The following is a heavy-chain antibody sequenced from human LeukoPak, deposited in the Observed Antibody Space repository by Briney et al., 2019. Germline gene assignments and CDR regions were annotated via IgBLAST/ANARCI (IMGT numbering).Heavy chain of an antibody. V-gene: IGHV3-23*01. Sequence: GGSLRLSCAASGFTFSNHAMSWVRQAPGRGLEWVSAILGSGGSTYYADSVKGRFTVSRDNSKSTLYLQMNSLRAEDTALYYCAKWGDYDVLTGYYVPDYWGQGTLVTVSS. D-gene: IGHD3-9*01. J-gene: IGHJ4*02. CDR3: AKWGDYDVLTGYYVPDY. CDR1: GFTFSNHA. CDR2: ILGSGGST.